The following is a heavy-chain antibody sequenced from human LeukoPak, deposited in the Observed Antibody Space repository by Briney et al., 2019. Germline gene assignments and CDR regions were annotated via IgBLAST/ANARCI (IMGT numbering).Heavy chain of an antibody. V-gene: IGHV3-53*01. CDR2: IYSGGST. CDR3: ARGLMYYDSSGFGDY. Sequence: PGGSLRLSCAASGFTVSSNYMSWVRQAPGKGLEWVSVIYSGGSTYYADSVKGRFTTSRDNTKNTLYLQMNSLRVEDTAVYYCARGLMYYDSSGFGDYWGQGTLVTVSS. J-gene: IGHJ4*02. D-gene: IGHD3-22*01. CDR1: GFTVSSNY.